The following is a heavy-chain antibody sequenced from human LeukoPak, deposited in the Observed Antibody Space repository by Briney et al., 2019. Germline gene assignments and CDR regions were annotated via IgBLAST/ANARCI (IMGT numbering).Heavy chain of an antibody. Sequence: PSETLSLTCEVSGDSLSSGGYSWSWIRQPPGKGLEWIGYIRYSGSTYYNPSLKSRLTMSAEASKTQFSLKLNSVTAADTAVYYCARGRGLTNFDYWGQGTLVTVSS. V-gene: IGHV4-30-4*07. CDR1: GDSLSSGGYS. J-gene: IGHJ4*02. CDR3: ARGRGLTNFDY. CDR2: IRYSGST. D-gene: IGHD3-3*01.